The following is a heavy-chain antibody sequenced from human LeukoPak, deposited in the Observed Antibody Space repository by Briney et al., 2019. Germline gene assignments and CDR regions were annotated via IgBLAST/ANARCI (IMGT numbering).Heavy chain of an antibody. J-gene: IGHJ4*02. Sequence: GGSLRLSCAASGFTFSSYGMHWVRQAPGKGLEWVAFIRFDGTNEYYADSVKGRFTISRDNSKNTLYLQMNSLRGEDTAVYYCATRGHSTSSTPDWGQGTLVTVSS. CDR1: GFTFSSYG. CDR3: ATRGHSTSSTPD. D-gene: IGHD2-2*01. V-gene: IGHV3-30*02. CDR2: IRFDGTNE.